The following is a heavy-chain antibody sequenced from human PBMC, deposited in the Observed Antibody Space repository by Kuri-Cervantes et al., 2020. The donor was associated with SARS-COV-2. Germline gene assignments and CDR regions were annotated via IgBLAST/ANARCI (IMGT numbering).Heavy chain of an antibody. D-gene: IGHD3-10*01. CDR1: GFTFSDYS. Sequence: GGSLRLSCAASGFTFSDYSMNWVRQAPGKGLEWVSYIGSSSSIIYYADSMKGRFTISRDNAKNSLSLQMNSLRAEDTAVYYCARERYYSGHYGMDVWGQGTTVPSP. V-gene: IGHV3-48*01. CDR2: IGSSSSII. J-gene: IGHJ6*02. CDR3: ARERYYSGHYGMDV.